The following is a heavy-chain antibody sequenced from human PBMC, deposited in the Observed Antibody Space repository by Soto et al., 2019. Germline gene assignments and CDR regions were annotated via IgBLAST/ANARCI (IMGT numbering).Heavy chain of an antibody. J-gene: IGHJ4*02. CDR2: FDPEDGET. CDR3: AAGGTRWLHSPFDY. V-gene: IGHV1-24*01. CDR1: GHTLTELS. D-gene: IGHD1-1*01. Sequence: QVQLLQSGAEVKKPGASVKVSCKVSGHTLTELSMHWVRQAPGRGLEWMGGFDPEDGETIFAQKFQGRVTMTEDTSTDSTYMELTSLRSEDTAVYYCAAGGTRWLHSPFDYWGQGTLVTIS.